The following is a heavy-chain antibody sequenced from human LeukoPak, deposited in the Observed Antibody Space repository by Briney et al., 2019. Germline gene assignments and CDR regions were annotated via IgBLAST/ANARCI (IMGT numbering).Heavy chain of an antibody. CDR3: ASLGRITMIVVDNVGAFDI. V-gene: IGHV3-23*01. D-gene: IGHD3-22*01. CDR1: GFTFSSYA. CDR2: ISGSGGST. Sequence: GGSLRLSCAAAGFTFSSYAMSWVRQAPGKGLAWVSAISGSGGSTYYADSVKGRFTISRDNSKNTLYLQMNSRSNEDTAVYYCASLGRITMIVVDNVGAFDIWGQGTMVTVSS. J-gene: IGHJ3*02.